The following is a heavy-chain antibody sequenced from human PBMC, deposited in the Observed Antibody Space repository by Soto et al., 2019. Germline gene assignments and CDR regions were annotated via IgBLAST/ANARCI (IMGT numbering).Heavy chain of an antibody. CDR1: CGATISSHYN. Sequence: LEPLSLTSRVSCGATISSHYNRGCISQRPGKGLEWSGSSYNSGSPYYNPSLKSRVSMSLDLSKILFSLKLTSLTAADTAVYYCASYELLTAYFPQFLFDYCGRATLVTVSS. D-gene: IGHD3-9*01. J-gene: IGHJ4*03. V-gene: IGHV4-39*02. CDR2: SYNSGSP. CDR3: ASYELLTAYFPQFLFDY.